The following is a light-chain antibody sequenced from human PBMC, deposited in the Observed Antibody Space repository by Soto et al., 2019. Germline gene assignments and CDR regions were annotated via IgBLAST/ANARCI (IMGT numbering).Light chain of an antibody. J-gene: IGKJ3*01. CDR1: QGISNY. V-gene: IGKV1-8*01. CDR3: QQYNSYSLFT. CDR2: AAS. Sequence: AIRMTQSPSSLSASTGDRVTITCRASQGISNYLVWYQQQPGKAPKVLIHAASTLQSGVSSRFSGSGSGTDFTLTISRLQSEDFATYYCQQYNSYSLFTFGPGTKVDIK.